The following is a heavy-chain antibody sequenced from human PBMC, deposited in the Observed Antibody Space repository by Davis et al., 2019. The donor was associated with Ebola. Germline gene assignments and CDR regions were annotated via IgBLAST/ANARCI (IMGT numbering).Heavy chain of an antibody. CDR2: IYYSGST. CDR1: GGSISSYY. V-gene: IGHV4-59*12. Sequence: MPSETLSLTCTVSGGSISSYYWSWIRQPPGKGLEWIGYIYYSGSTNYNPSLKSRVTISVDTSKNQFSLQLNSVTPEDTAVYYCARSGMAVPDVWGQGTTVTVSS. J-gene: IGHJ6*02. D-gene: IGHD3-10*01. CDR3: ARSGMAVPDV.